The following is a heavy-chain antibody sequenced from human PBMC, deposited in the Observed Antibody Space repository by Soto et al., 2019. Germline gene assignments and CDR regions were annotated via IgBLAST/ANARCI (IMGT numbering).Heavy chain of an antibody. D-gene: IGHD3-10*01. V-gene: IGHV1-8*01. CDR1: GYTFTSYD. J-gene: IGHJ6*02. Sequence: GASVKVSCKASGYTFTSYDINWVRQATGQGLEWMGWMNPNSGNTGYAQKFQGRVTMTRNTSISTAYMELSSLRSEDTAVYYCARGKVLLWFGELLGTTSHLDGMDVWGQGTTVTVSS. CDR3: ARGKVLLWFGELLGTTSHLDGMDV. CDR2: MNPNSGNT.